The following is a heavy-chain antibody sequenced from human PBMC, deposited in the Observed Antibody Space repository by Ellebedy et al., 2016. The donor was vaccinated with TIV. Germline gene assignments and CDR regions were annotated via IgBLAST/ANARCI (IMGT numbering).Heavy chain of an antibody. CDR1: GFTFSSYD. V-gene: IGHV3-13*01. D-gene: IGHD2-21*01. Sequence: GESLKISCAASGFTFSSYDMHWVRQGTGKGLEWVSAIGTAGDTYYPGSVKGRFTISRENAKNSLYRPITSLRAEDTAVYYCARVRFGDTAVDYWGQGTLVTVSS. J-gene: IGHJ4*03. CDR2: IGTAGDT. CDR3: ARVRFGDTAVDY.